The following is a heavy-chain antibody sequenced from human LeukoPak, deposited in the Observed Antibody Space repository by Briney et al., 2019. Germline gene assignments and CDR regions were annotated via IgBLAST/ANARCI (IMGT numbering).Heavy chain of an antibody. J-gene: IGHJ4*02. CDR1: GFTFSSCW. D-gene: IGHD4-11*01. CDR3: ARGLVPGFLDY. V-gene: IGHV3-74*01. CDR2: INSDESIT. Sequence: GGSLRLSCAASGFTFSSCWMYWVRQAPGKGLVWVSRINSDESITTYADSVKGRFTISRDNAKNTLYLQMNSLRAEDTAVYYCARGLVPGFLDYWGQGTPVTVSS.